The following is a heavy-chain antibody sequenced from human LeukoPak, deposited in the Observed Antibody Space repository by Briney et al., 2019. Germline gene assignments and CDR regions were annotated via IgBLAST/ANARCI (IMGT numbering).Heavy chain of an antibody. CDR1: GFSFSSYT. Sequence: PGGSLRLSCAASGFSFSSYTMNWVRQAPGKGLEWVSSISSSSSYIYYADSLKGRFTISRDNAKNSLYLQMNSLRAEDTAVYYCARDGRRRDYCDSGSCYWYFDLWGCGTLVTVSS. CDR3: ARDGRRRDYCDSGSCYWYFDL. J-gene: IGHJ2*01. D-gene: IGHD2-15*01. CDR2: ISSSSSYI. V-gene: IGHV3-21*01.